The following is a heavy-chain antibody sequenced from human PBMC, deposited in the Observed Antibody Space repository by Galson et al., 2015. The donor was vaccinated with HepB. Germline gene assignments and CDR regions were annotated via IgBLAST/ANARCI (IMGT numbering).Heavy chain of an antibody. CDR3: ARDRPIPHQGRPVDP. CDR2: ISSSSSTI. V-gene: IGHV3-48*01. J-gene: IGHJ5*02. CDR1: GFTFSSYS. D-gene: IGHD2-21*01. Sequence: SLRLSCAASGFTFSSYSMNWVRQAPGKGLEWVSYISSSSSTIYYADSVKGRFTISRDNAKNSLYLQMNSLRAEDTAVYYCARDRPIPHQGRPVDPWGQGTLVTVSS.